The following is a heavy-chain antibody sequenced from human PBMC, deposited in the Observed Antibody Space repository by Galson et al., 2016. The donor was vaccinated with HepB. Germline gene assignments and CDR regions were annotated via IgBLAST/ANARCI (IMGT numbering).Heavy chain of an antibody. CDR1: GFAFSSYG. Sequence: SLRLSCAASGFAFSSYGMNWVRQAPGKGLEWVAVISYDGSKKYYADSAKGRFTISRDNSKNSLDLQMNSLRDEDTAVYYCAKSGGGYTYGTGGLDYWGQGTLVTVSS. V-gene: IGHV3-30*18. CDR2: ISYDGSKK. J-gene: IGHJ4*02. CDR3: AKSGGGYTYGTGGLDY. D-gene: IGHD5-18*01.